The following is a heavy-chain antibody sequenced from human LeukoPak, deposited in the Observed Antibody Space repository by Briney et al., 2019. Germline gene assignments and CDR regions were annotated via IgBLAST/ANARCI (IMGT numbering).Heavy chain of an antibody. D-gene: IGHD1-26*01. CDR1: GRSISSHY. J-gene: IGHJ4*02. CDR3: ARAPYSGSYPFDY. Sequence: PSETLSLTCTVSGRSISSHYWSWIRQPPGKGLEWIGYIYYSGSTNYNPSLKSRVTISVDTSKNQFSLKLSSVTAADTAVYYCARAPYSGSYPFDYWGQGTLVTVSS. CDR2: IYYSGST. V-gene: IGHV4-59*11.